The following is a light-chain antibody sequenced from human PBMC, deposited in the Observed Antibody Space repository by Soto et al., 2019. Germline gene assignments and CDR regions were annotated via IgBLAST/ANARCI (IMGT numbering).Light chain of an antibody. Sequence: DIVLTQSPDSLAVSLRERATISCKSSQSVVCNSNKRNYLAWYQQKPGQPPKLVVYWASTRDSGVPDRFSGSGSGTDFTLTISSLQAEDVAVYYCQQYCTSPRSFGRGTKVEIK. CDR2: WAS. CDR1: QSVVCNSNKRNY. CDR3: QQYCTSPRS. J-gene: IGKJ1*01. V-gene: IGKV4-1*01.